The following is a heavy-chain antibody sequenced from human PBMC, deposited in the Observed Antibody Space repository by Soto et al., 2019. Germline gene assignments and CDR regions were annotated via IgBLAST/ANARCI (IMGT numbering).Heavy chain of an antibody. CDR2: TYYSGST. CDR3: ARDLEVAAEYYYDGMDV. D-gene: IGHD2-15*01. V-gene: IGHV4-31*03. Sequence: QVQLQESGPGLVKPSQTLSLTCTVSGRSISSGGYYWSWIRQHPGKGLEWIGCTYYSGSTSYNPSLRRRVTISVDTSKDQISLKLSSVTAADTAVYYCARDLEVAAEYYYDGMDVWGQGSTVTVSS. J-gene: IGHJ6*02. CDR1: GRSISSGGYY.